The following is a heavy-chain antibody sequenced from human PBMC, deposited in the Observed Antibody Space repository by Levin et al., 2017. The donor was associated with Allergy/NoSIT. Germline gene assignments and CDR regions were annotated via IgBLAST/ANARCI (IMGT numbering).Heavy chain of an antibody. D-gene: IGHD6-13*01. Sequence: GESLKISCAASGFTFSDYYMSWIRQAPGKGLEWVSYISSSGSTIYYADSVKGRFTISRDNAKNSLYLQMNSLRDEDTAVYYCARDRSTAYSSSWGGKGYWGQGTLVTVSS. CDR3: ARDRSTAYSSSWGGKGY. CDR2: ISSSGSTI. V-gene: IGHV3-11*01. CDR1: GFTFSDYY. J-gene: IGHJ4*02.